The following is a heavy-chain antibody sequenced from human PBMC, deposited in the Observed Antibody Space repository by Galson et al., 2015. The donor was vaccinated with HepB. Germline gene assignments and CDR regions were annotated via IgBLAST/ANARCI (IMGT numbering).Heavy chain of an antibody. CDR1: GFTFSSYA. J-gene: IGHJ5*02. D-gene: IGHD3-10*01. CDR3: ARVGPIGEYLGGFDP. CDR2: ISYDGSNK. Sequence: SLRLSCAASGFTFSSYAMHWVRQAPGKGLEWVAVISYDGSNKYYADSVKGRFTISRDNSKNTLYLQMNSLRAEDTAVYYCARVGPIGEYLGGFDPWGQGTLVTVSS. V-gene: IGHV3-30*04.